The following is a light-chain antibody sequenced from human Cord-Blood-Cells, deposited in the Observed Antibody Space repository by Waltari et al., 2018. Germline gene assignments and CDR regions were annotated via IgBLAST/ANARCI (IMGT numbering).Light chain of an antibody. CDR1: XSDVGGYNY. J-gene: IGLJ7*01. CDR2: DVS. V-gene: IGLV2-11*01. CDR3: CSYAGSYTV. Sequence: QSALTQPRSVSGSPGXSXXXXXTGTXSDVGGYNYVSWYQQHPGKAPKLMIYDVSKRPSGVPDRFSGSKSGNTASLTISGLQAEDEADYYCCSYAGSYTVFGGGTQLTVL.